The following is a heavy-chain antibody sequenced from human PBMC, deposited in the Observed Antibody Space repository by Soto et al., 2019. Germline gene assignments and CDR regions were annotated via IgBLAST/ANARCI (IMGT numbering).Heavy chain of an antibody. CDR2: INAGNGNT. CDR1: GYTFTSYA. D-gene: IGHD6-19*01. V-gene: IGHV1-3*01. CDR3: AAKSVAGPYNWFDP. Sequence: ASVKVSCKASGYTFTSYAMHWVRQAPGQRLEWMGWINAGNGNTKYSQKFQGRVTITRDTSASTAYMELSSLRSEDTAVYYCAAKSVAGPYNWFDPWGQGTLVTGSS. J-gene: IGHJ5*02.